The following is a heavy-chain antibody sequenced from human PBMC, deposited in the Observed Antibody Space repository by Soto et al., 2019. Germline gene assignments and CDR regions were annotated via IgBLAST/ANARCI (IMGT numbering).Heavy chain of an antibody. D-gene: IGHD1-26*01. V-gene: IGHV3-15*01. CDR1: GFTFSNAW. CDR2: IQSKTDGGTT. Sequence: EVQLVESGGGLVKPGGSLRLSCAASGFTFSNAWMSWVRQAPGKGLEWVGRIQSKTDGGTTDYAAPAKGRFTISRDDSKNTLYLQMNSLKTEDTAVYYCATRSGSYFHYWGQGTLVTVSS. J-gene: IGHJ4*02. CDR3: ATRSGSYFHY.